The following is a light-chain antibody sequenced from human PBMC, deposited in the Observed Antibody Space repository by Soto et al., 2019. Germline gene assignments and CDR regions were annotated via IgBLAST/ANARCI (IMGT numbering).Light chain of an antibody. CDR3: FSFATISPHV. Sequence: QSALTQPASLSGSPGQSITISGTGTSSDIGAYDYVSWFQQHPGKAPKLMISEVNNRPSGVSNRFSASTTGNTAYLTISGLQVEAVAEYFCFSFATISPHVFGTGSKVTVL. J-gene: IGLJ1*01. CDR2: EVN. V-gene: IGLV2-14*01. CDR1: SSDIGAYDY.